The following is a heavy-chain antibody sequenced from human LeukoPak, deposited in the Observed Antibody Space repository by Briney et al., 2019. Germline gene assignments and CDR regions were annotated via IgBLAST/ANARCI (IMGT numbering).Heavy chain of an antibody. J-gene: IGHJ4*02. CDR3: ARVRALRYYYDSPDY. Sequence: ASVKVSCKAFGYTFTSNYMHWVRQAPGQGPEWMGVISPSGGSTTYAQKFQGRVTMTRDTSISTAYMELSRLRSDDTAVYYCARVRALRYYYDSPDYWGQGTLVTVSS. D-gene: IGHD3-22*01. V-gene: IGHV1-46*01. CDR2: ISPSGGST. CDR1: GYTFTSNY.